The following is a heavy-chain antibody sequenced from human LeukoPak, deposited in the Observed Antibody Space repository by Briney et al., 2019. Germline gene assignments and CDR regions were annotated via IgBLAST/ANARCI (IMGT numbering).Heavy chain of an antibody. CDR1: GGSISSSNW. CDR3: ARGHYSSGFDY. D-gene: IGHD6-19*01. Sequence: SETLSLTCAVSGGSISSSNWWSWVRQPPGKGLEWIGEIYHSGSTNYNPSLKCRVTISVDKSKNQFSLKLSSVTAADTAVYYCARGHYSSGFDYWGQGTLVTVSS. CDR2: IYHSGST. V-gene: IGHV4-4*02. J-gene: IGHJ4*02.